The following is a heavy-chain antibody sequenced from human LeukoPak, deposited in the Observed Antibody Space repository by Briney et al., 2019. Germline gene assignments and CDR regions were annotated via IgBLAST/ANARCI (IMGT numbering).Heavy chain of an antibody. CDR2: ISSSGSTI. D-gene: IGHD3-22*01. V-gene: IGHV3-48*03. CDR1: GFTFSSYE. CDR3: AKDRLRTYYYDSSGYNFDY. Sequence: GGSLRLSCAASGFTFSSYEMNGVRQTPGKVLEWVTYISSSGSTIYYADSVKGRFTISRDNAKNSLYLPMNSLRAEDTAVYYCAKDRLRTYYYDSSGYNFDYWGQGTLVTVSS. J-gene: IGHJ4*02.